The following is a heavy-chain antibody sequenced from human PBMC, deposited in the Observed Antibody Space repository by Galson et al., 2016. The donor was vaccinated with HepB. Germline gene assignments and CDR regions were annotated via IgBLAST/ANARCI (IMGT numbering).Heavy chain of an antibody. V-gene: IGHV3-21*04. CDR2: ISSGSAYK. D-gene: IGHD1-26*01. Sequence: SLRLSCAASGFTFSTNSMNWVRQAPGKGLEWVSSISSGSAYKYYADSVKGRFTISRDNAKNSLYLQMNSLRAEDTAVYYCAKYQAGGPPPRFYGMDVWGQGTTVTVSS. CDR3: AKYQAGGPPPRFYGMDV. J-gene: IGHJ6*02. CDR1: GFTFSTNS.